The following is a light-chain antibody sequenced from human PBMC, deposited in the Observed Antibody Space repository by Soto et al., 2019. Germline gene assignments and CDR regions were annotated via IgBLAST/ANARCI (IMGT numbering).Light chain of an antibody. CDR1: SSDVGGYNY. CDR2: DVS. V-gene: IGLV2-11*01. J-gene: IGLJ1*01. Sequence: QSALSQPRSVSGSPGQSVAMSCTGTSSDVGGYNYVSWYQQHPGKAPKLMIYDVSKRPSGVPDRFSGSKSGNTASLTISGLQAEDEADYYCCSYAGSYTYAFGTGTKVTVL. CDR3: CSYAGSYTYA.